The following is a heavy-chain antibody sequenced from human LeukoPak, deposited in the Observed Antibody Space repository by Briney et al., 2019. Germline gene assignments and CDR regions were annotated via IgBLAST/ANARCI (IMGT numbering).Heavy chain of an antibody. J-gene: IGHJ4*02. CDR1: GYTFTSYG. D-gene: IGHD5-18*01. CDR3: ARGWIQLWVHAPFDY. V-gene: IGHV1-18*04. Sequence: ASVKVSCKASGYTFTSYGISWVRQAPGQGLEWMGWISAYNGNTNYAQKLQGRVTMTTDTSTSTAYMELSSLRSEDTAVYYCARGWIQLWVHAPFDYWGQGTLVTVSS. CDR2: ISAYNGNT.